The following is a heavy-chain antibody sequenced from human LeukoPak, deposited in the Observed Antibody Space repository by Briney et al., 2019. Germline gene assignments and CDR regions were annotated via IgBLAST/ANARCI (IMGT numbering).Heavy chain of an antibody. D-gene: IGHD3-10*01. Sequence: SETLSLTCTVSGGSISSYYLSWIRQPPGKGLEWVGYIYYMGSTNYNTSLKSRFTISVNTSNNQSSRKLTCVTAANTPIYYCAEHLCLNSVSGTGWTWGQGALV. CDR2: IYYMGST. V-gene: IGHV4-59*08. CDR3: AEHLCLNSVSGTGWT. J-gene: IGHJ4*02. CDR1: GGSISSYY.